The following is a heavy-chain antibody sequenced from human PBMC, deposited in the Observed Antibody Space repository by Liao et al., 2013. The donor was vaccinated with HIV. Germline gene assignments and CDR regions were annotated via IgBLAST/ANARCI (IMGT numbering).Heavy chain of an antibody. CDR1: GGSISSGSYY. V-gene: IGHV4-61*02. Sequence: QLQLQESGPGLVKPSQTLSLTCTVSGGSISSGSYYWSWIRQPAGKGLEWIGRIYTSGSTNYNPSLKSRVTISVDTSKNQFSLKLSSVTAADTAVYYCARGEGTMVRGAVNNWGQGTLVTVSS. J-gene: IGHJ4*02. CDR3: ARGEGTMVRGAVNN. D-gene: IGHD3-10*01. CDR2: IYTSGST.